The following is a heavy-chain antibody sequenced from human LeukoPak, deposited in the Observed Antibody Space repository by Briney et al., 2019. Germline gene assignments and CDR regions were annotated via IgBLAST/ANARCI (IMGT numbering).Heavy chain of an antibody. Sequence: GGSLRLSCAASGSTFSSYWMSWVRQAPGKGLDWVATSKQVGSEKYYVDSVKRRFHISRDNAKNSLYLQMNSLRAEDTAVYYCARTRLRYLDWLLYDAFDIWGQGTMVTVSS. D-gene: IGHD3-9*01. CDR1: GSTFSSYW. CDR3: ARTRLRYLDWLLYDAFDI. CDR2: SKQVGSEK. J-gene: IGHJ3*02. V-gene: IGHV3-7*01.